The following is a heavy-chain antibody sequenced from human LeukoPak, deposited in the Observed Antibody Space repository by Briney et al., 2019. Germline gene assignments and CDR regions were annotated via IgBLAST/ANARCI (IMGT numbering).Heavy chain of an antibody. Sequence: PSETLSLTCTVSGGSISSSSYYWGWIRQPPGKGLEWMGSIYYSGSTYYNPSLKSRVTISVDTSKNQFSLKLSSVTAADTAVYYCARRNGDRGFDYWGQGTLVTVSS. CDR3: ARRNGDRGFDY. CDR1: GGSISSSSYY. V-gene: IGHV4-39*01. J-gene: IGHJ4*02. D-gene: IGHD3-10*01. CDR2: IYYSGST.